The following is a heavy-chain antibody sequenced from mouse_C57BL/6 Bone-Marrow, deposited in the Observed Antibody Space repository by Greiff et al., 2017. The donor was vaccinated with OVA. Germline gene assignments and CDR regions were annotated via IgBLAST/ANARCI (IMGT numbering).Heavy chain of an antibody. CDR3: AGDYDGHWYFDV. J-gene: IGHJ1*03. CDR1: GYTFTSYW. Sequence: VQLQQPGAELVMPGASVKLSCKASGYTFTSYWMHWVKQRPGQGLEWIGEIDPSDSYTNYNQKFKGKSTLTVDKSSSTAYMQLSSLTSEDSAVYYCAGDYDGHWYFDVWGTGTTVTVSS. D-gene: IGHD2-4*01. CDR2: IDPSDSYT. V-gene: IGHV1-69*01.